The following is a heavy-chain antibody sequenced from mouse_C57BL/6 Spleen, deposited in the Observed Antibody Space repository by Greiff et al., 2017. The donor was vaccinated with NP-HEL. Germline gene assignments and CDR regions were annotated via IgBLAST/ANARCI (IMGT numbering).Heavy chain of an antibody. CDR1: GYTFTSYW. CDR2: IDPSDSYT. V-gene: IGHV1-69*01. CDR3: ARSENSTGAMDY. J-gene: IGHJ4*01. D-gene: IGHD4-1*01. Sequence: QVQLQQSGAELVMPGASVKLSCKASGYTFTSYWMHWVKQRPGQGLEWIGEIDPSDSYTNYNQKFKGKSTLTVDKSSSTAYMQLSSLTSEDSAVYYCARSENSTGAMDYWGQGTSVTVSS.